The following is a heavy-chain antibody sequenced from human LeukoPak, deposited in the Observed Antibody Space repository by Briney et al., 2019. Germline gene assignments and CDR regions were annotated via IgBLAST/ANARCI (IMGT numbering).Heavy chain of an antibody. V-gene: IGHV1-2*02. Sequence: ASVKVSCKTSGYTFTDYYIHWVRQAPGQGLEWMGWIVPNSGGTSFAQNFQGRVTMTRDTSITTMYMELSSLRSDDTAVYYRARGPAWGLDYWGQGTLVTVSS. J-gene: IGHJ4*02. CDR1: GYTFTDYY. D-gene: IGHD7-27*01. CDR2: IVPNSGGT. CDR3: ARGPAWGLDY.